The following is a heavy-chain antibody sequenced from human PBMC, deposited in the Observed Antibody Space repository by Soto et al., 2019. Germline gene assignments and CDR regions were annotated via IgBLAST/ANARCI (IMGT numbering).Heavy chain of an antibody. D-gene: IGHD2-15*01. CDR3: ALYDCSGDGCYQDY. CDR1: GDTFSNFA. V-gene: IGHV1-69*13. J-gene: IGHJ4*02. Sequence: GASVKVSCKASGDTFSNFAISWVRQAPGQGLEWMGGIIPLFGTAHYAQKVQDRVTITADESTSTAYMELSSLKSEDTAVYYCALYDCSGDGCYQDYCGQGSLVTVSA. CDR2: IIPLFGTA.